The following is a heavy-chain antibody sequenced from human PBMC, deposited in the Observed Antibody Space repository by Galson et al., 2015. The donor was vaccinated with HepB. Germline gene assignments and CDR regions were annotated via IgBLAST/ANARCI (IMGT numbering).Heavy chain of an antibody. V-gene: IGHV1-3*01. D-gene: IGHD3-10*01. Sequence: SVKVSCKASGYTFTSYAMHWVRQAPGQRLEWMGWINAGNGNTKYSQKFQGRVTITRDTSASTAYMELSSLRSEDTAVYYCALLWFRELPHAFDIWGQGTMVTVSS. CDR1: GYTFTSYA. CDR2: INAGNGNT. J-gene: IGHJ3*02. CDR3: ALLWFRELPHAFDI.